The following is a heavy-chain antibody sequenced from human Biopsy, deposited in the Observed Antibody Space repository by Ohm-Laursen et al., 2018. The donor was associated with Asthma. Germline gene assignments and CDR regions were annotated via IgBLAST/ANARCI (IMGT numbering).Heavy chain of an antibody. J-gene: IGHJ3*02. CDR2: ISKDASTQ. CDR3: VRDGTDDAFDI. D-gene: IGHD1-1*01. V-gene: IGHV3-30*03. CDR1: GFTFSSYG. Sequence: SLRLSCTASGFTFSSYGMHWVRQAPGKGLEWVGVISKDASTQDYADSVEGRFTMARDNSKNTLDLQMNSLREEDTAVYYCVRDGTDDAFDIWGQGTVVSVSS.